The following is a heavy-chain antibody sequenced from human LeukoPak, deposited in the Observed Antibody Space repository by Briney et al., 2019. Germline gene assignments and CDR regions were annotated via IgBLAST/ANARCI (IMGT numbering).Heavy chain of an antibody. V-gene: IGHV3-23*01. CDR3: AKGASEVKAWGSYLYDY. Sequence: GGSLRLSCAATGFIHGTHAMSWVRQAPGKGLEWVSDISVSVGSTYYADSVKGRFTISRDNSKNTLYLQMNSLRAEDTAVYYCAKGASEVKAWGSYLYDYWGQGTLVTVSS. CDR1: GFIHGTHA. J-gene: IGHJ4*02. D-gene: IGHD3-16*02. CDR2: ISVSVGST.